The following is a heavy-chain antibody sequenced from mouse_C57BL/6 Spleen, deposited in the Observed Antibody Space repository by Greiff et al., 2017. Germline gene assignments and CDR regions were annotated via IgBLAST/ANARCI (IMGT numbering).Heavy chain of an antibody. CDR3: ARRGLYDGYGLGVDY. CDR1: GFNIKTTY. V-gene: IGHV14-3*01. Sequence: VQLQQSVAELVRPGASVKLSCTASGFNIKTTYMHWVKQRPEQGLEWIGRLDPANGNTNYAPKFQGKATLTADTSSNTAYLQLSSLTSEDTASYYCARRGLYDGYGLGVDYWGQGTTLTVSS. J-gene: IGHJ2*01. CDR2: LDPANGNT. D-gene: IGHD2-3*01.